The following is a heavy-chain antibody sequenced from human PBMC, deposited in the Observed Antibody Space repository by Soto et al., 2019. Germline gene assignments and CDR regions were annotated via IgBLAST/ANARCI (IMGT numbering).Heavy chain of an antibody. D-gene: IGHD2-2*01. CDR3: ARDGVGDCSSTSCSLAAFDI. CDR2: IIPIFGTA. CDR1: GGTFSSYA. V-gene: IGHV1-69*13. J-gene: IGHJ3*02. Sequence: VASVKVSCKASGGTFSSYAISWVRQAPGQGLEWMGGIIPIFGTANYAQKFQGRVTITADESTSTAYMELSSLRSEDTAVYYCARDGVGDCSSTSCSLAAFDIWGQGTMVTVSS.